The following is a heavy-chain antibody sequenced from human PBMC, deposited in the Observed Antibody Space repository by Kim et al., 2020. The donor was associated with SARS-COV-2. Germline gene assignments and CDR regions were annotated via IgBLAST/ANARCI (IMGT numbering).Heavy chain of an antibody. CDR2: IYYSGST. D-gene: IGHD3-3*01. CDR3: AGAMGITIFGVVIDNWLDP. Sequence: SETLSLTCTVSGDSISSGGYYWSWIGQHPGKGVEWIGYIYYSGSTYYNPSLKSRVTISVDTSKNQFSLKLSPVPAADTAVKYFAGAMGITIFGVVIDNWLDPWGPGSLVTVSS. J-gene: IGHJ5*02. CDR1: GDSISSGGYY. V-gene: IGHV4-31*03.